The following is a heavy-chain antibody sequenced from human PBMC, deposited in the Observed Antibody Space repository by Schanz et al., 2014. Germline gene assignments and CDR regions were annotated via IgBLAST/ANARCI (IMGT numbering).Heavy chain of an antibody. CDR2: INTGVNT. CDR1: GFSFSRYS. V-gene: IGHV3-23*04. D-gene: IGHD6-13*01. CDR3: ARGLIAAAGGAFDY. Sequence: EVQLVESGGGLVQPGGSLRLSCAASGFSFSRYSMNWVRQAPGKGLEWVSAINTGVNTYYADSVRGRFTMSRDNSKNTLYLQMNSLRAGDAAVYYCARGLIAAAGGAFDYWGQGTLVAVSA. J-gene: IGHJ4*02.